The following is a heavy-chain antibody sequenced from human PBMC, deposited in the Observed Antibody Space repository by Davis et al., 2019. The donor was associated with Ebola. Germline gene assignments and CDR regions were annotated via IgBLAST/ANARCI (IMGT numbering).Heavy chain of an antibody. J-gene: IGHJ4*02. CDR1: GFAFSSYE. CDR2: ISSSANST. CDR3: VPGTWI. D-gene: IGHD5-18*01. V-gene: IGHV3-48*03. Sequence: GESLKISCVASGFAFSSYEMNWVRQAPGKGLEWVSYISSSANSTYYTDSVKGRFTISRDNAKNSLYLQMNTLRVEDTAIYYCVPGTWIRGQGTLVTVSS.